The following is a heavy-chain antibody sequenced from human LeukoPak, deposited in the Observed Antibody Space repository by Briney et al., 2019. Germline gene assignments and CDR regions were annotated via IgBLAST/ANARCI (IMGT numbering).Heavy chain of an antibody. CDR1: GYTFTGYY. V-gene: IGHV1-2*02. Sequence: ASVKVSCKASGYTFTGYYMHWVRQAPGQGLEWMGWINPNSGGTNYAQKFQGRVTMTRDTSISTAYMELSRLRSDDTAVYYCARDRVVVPAAMGNWFDPWGQGTLVNVSS. J-gene: IGHJ5*02. CDR3: ARDRVVVPAAMGNWFDP. CDR2: INPNSGGT. D-gene: IGHD2-2*01.